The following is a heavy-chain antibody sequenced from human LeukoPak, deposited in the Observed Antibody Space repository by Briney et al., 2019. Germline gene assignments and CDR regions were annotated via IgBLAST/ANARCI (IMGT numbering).Heavy chain of an antibody. D-gene: IGHD2-15*01. Sequence: SETLSLTCTVSGGSISSSSYYWGWIRQPPGKGLEWIGSIYFSGTTYYNPSLQSRVTISVDTAKNQFSLKVTSVTAADTAAYYCARDAHCTGVSCYSPYDWFDPWGQGTLVTVSS. CDR2: IYFSGTT. CDR1: GGSISSSSYY. J-gene: IGHJ5*02. CDR3: ARDAHCTGVSCYSPYDWFDP. V-gene: IGHV4-39*07.